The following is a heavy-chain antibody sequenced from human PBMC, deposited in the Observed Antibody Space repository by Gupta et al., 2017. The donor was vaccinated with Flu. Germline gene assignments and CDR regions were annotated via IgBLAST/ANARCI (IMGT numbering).Heavy chain of an antibody. CDR1: GFTFSAYW. CDR2: IYSDGTNT. J-gene: IGHJ4*02. CDR3: ARDSKYTIQFAS. Sequence: EMQLVESGGGLVQPGGSLRLSCETSGFTFSAYWMHWVRQLPGRGLVWVSRIYSDGTNTIYADSVKGRFTISRDNAKNTLFLQMNSLRAEDTGIYYCARDSKYTIQFASWGQGTLVTVSS. D-gene: IGHD3-3*01. V-gene: IGHV3-74*01.